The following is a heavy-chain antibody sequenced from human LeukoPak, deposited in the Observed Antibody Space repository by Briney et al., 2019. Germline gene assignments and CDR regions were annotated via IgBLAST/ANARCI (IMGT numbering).Heavy chain of an antibody. J-gene: IGHJ3*02. CDR1: GGSISSGDYY. V-gene: IGHV4-30-4*01. CDR3: ARDSSGYEELGWAFDI. D-gene: IGHD3-22*01. CDR2: FYYSGST. Sequence: SQTLSLTCTVSGGSISSGDYYWSWIRQPPGKGLEWIGYFYYSGSTYYNPSLKSRVTISVDTSKNQFSLKLSSVTAADTAVYYCARDSSGYEELGWAFDIWGQGTMVTVSS.